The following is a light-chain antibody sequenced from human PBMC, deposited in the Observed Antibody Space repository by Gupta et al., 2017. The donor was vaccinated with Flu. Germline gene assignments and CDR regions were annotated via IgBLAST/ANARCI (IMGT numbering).Light chain of an antibody. V-gene: IGKV3-15*01. CDR1: QSVSSN. CDR2: GAS. J-gene: IGKJ4*01. CDR3: QQYNNWPLT. Sequence: VMTQSPATLSVSPGERATLSCRASQSVSSNLAWYQQKPGQAPRLLIYGASTRATGIPARFSGSGSGTEFTLTISSRQSEDVAVYYCQQYNNWPLTFGGGTKVEIK.